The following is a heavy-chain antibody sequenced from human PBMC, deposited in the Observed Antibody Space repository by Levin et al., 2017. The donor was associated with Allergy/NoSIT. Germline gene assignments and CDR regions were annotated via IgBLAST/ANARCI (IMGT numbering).Heavy chain of an antibody. Sequence: KGLEWVSSISGSGGSTYYADSVKGRFTISRDNSKNTLYLQMSSLRVEDTAVYYCATPGGHWNDVDHWGQGTLVTVSS. CDR2: ISGSGGST. D-gene: IGHD1-1*01. CDR3: ATPGGHWNDVDH. V-gene: IGHV3-23*01. J-gene: IGHJ1*01.